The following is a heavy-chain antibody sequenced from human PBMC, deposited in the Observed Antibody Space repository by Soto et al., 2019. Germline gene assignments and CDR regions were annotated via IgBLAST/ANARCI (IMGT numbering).Heavy chain of an antibody. V-gene: IGHV4-34*01. D-gene: IGHD2-15*01. J-gene: IGHJ5*02. CDR1: GGSFSGYY. CDR2: INHSGST. CDR3: ATDCSGGSCSDNWFDP. Sequence: SETLSLTCAVYGGSFSGYYWSWIRQPPGKGLGWIGEINHSGSTNYNPSLKSRVTISVDTSKNQFSLKLSSVTAADTAVYYCATDCSGGSCSDNWFDPWGQGTLVTVSS.